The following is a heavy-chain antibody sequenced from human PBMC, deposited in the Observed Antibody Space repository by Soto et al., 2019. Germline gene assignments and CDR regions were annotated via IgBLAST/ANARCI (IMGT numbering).Heavy chain of an antibody. Sequence: QVQLQQWGAGLLKPSETLSLTCDVYGGSFSGYSWTWIRQSPGKGLEWIGQINHSGSTTYNPSLKSRVAISLATSKNQFFLELGSVTAADTAVYYCARGLFSENFYSGGWYYFDSWGQGTLVTVSS. J-gene: IGHJ4*02. V-gene: IGHV4-34*01. D-gene: IGHD1-26*01. CDR3: ARGLFSENFYSGGWYYFDS. CDR2: INHSGST. CDR1: GGSFSGYS.